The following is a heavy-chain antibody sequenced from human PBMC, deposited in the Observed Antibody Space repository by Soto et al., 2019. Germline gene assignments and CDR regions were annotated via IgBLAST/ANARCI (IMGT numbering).Heavy chain of an antibody. CDR1: GVSGSSGDYY. Sequence: SETLSLTCTVSGVSGSSGDYYWSWIRQPPGKGLEWIGYIHYSGGTYYNPSLKSRLTITEDTSKNQFSLKLSSVTAADTAVYYCARDPNWYGDYYYGMDVWGQGPTVTVSS. CDR2: IHYSGGT. D-gene: IGHD1-20*01. V-gene: IGHV4-30-4*01. J-gene: IGHJ6*02. CDR3: ARDPNWYGDYYYGMDV.